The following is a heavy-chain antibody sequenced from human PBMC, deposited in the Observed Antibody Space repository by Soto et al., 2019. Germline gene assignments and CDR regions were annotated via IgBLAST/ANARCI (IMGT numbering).Heavy chain of an antibody. V-gene: IGHV4-30-2*01. CDR2: IYHSGST. CDR3: ARGERSVSPRGMDV. Sequence: PSETLSLTCAVSGGSISSGGYSWSWIRQPPGKGLEWIGYIYHSGSTYYNPSLKSRVTIPVDRSKNQFYLKLSSVTAADTAVYYCARGERSVSPRGMDVWGQGTTVTVSS. CDR1: GGSISSGGYS. D-gene: IGHD2-8*01. J-gene: IGHJ6*02.